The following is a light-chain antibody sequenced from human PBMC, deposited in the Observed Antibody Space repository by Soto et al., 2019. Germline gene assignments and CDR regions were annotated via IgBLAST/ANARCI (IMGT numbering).Light chain of an antibody. Sequence: QSVLTQPASVSGSPGQSITISCTGTSSDVGGYNYVSWYQQHPGKAPKLMIYEVSNRPSGVSNRFSGSKSGNTASLTISGLQDEEEADYYCSSYKSRSTYVFGTGTKVTVL. CDR1: SSDVGGYNY. J-gene: IGLJ1*01. V-gene: IGLV2-14*01. CDR2: EVS. CDR3: SSYKSRSTYV.